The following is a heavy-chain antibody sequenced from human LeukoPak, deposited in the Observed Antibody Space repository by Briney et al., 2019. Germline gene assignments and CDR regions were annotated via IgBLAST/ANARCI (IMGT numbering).Heavy chain of an antibody. CDR2: ISYDGSNK. J-gene: IGHJ4*02. D-gene: IGHD1-26*01. CDR3: AKGSGSYYD. CDR1: GFTFSSYG. Sequence: PGGSLRLSCAASGFTFSSYGMHWVRQAPGKGLEWVAVISYDGSNKYYADSVKGRFTISRDNSKNTLYLQMNSLRAEDTAVYYCAKGSGSYYDWGQGTLVTISS. V-gene: IGHV3-30*18.